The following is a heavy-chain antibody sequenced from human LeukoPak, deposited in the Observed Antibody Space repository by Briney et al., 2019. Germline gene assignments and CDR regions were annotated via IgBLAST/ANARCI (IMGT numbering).Heavy chain of an antibody. CDR1: GFTFSSYA. J-gene: IGHJ4*02. V-gene: IGHV3-23*01. D-gene: IGHD2-2*01. Sequence: PGGSLRLSCAASGFTFSSYAMSWVRQAPGKGLEWVSAISGSGGSTYYADSVKGRFTISRDNSKNTLYLQMNSLRAEDPAVYYCAERSGDIVVVPAARVRGPFDYWGQGTLVTVSS. CDR2: ISGSGGST. CDR3: AERSGDIVVVPAARVRGPFDY.